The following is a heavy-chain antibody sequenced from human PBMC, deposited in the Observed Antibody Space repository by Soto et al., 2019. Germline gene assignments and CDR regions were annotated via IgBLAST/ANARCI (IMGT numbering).Heavy chain of an antibody. CDR2: ISGSGGST. CDR1: GFTFSSYA. D-gene: IGHD6-6*01. CDR3: AKDKVAARTLYYYYGMDV. Sequence: GGSLRLSCAASGFTFSSYAMSWVRQAPGKGLEWVSAISGSGGSTYYADSVKGRFTISRDNSKNTLYLQMNSLRAEDTAVYYCAKDKVAARTLYYYYGMDVWGQGTTVTVSS. J-gene: IGHJ6*02. V-gene: IGHV3-23*01.